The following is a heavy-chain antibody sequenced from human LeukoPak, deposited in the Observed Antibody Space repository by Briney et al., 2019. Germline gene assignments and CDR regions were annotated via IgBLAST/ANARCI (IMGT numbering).Heavy chain of an antibody. CDR3: ATFLTHGDY. CDR1: GITLSNYG. V-gene: IGHV3-23*01. Sequence: LPGGSLRLSCSVSGITLSNYGMSWVRQAPGKGLDWVAGISDSGGRTKYADSVKGRFTISRGNSKNTLYLQTNSLRAEDTAVYYCATFLTHGDYWGQGTLVTVFS. J-gene: IGHJ4*02. D-gene: IGHD2/OR15-2a*01. CDR2: ISDSGGRT.